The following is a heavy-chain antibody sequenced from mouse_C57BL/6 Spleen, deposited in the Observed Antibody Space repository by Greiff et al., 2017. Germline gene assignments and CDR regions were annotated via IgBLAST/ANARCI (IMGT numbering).Heavy chain of an antibody. J-gene: IGHJ3*01. Sequence: VQLQQPGAELVKPGASVKLSCKASGYTFTSYWMHWVKQRPGQGLEWIGMIHPNSGSTNYNEKFKSKATLTVDKSSSTAYMQLSSLTSEDSAVYYCAREDYDYDPWFAYWGQGTLVTVSA. CDR2: IHPNSGST. CDR1: GYTFTSYW. D-gene: IGHD2-4*01. CDR3: AREDYDYDPWFAY. V-gene: IGHV1-64*01.